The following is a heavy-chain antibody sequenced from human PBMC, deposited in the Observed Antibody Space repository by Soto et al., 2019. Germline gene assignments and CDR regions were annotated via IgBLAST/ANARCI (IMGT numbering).Heavy chain of an antibody. CDR2: ISSSSSYL. CDR1: RLTFSTTS. Sequence: PGVSRRRPCAPSRLTFSTTSLNWVRQATGKGLEWVSSISSSSSYLYYADSVKGRFTISRDTAKNSLYLQVNSLRAEYTALQYCARGSRAQDSRGYGRGHAFEMWGQGTMVTVS. V-gene: IGHV3-21*01. J-gene: IGHJ3*02. D-gene: IGHD3-22*01. CDR3: ARGSRAQDSRGYGRGHAFEM.